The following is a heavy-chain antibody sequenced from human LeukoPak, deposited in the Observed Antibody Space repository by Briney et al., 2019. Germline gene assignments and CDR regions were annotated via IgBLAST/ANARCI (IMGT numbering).Heavy chain of an antibody. J-gene: IGHJ4*02. CDR1: GLTFTGAW. CDR3: DTDDPQWSH. CDR2: IKSKTDGETT. Sequence: PGGSLRLSCAVSGLTFTGAWLRWVRQAPGKGLEWVGRIKSKTDGETTDYAAPVRGRFTIPRDDSKNTLYLQISSLKIEDTGVYYCDTDDPQWSHWGQGTLVTVSS. V-gene: IGHV3-15*01. D-gene: IGHD2-15*01.